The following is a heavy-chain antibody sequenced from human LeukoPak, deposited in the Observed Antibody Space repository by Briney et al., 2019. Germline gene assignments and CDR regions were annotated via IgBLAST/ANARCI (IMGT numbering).Heavy chain of an antibody. V-gene: IGHV3-33*01. CDR2: IWYDGSNK. CDR3: ARAEGYYDSSGNDAFDI. CDR1: GFTFSSYG. J-gene: IGHJ3*02. D-gene: IGHD3-22*01. Sequence: PGRSLRLSCAASGFTFSSYGMHWVRQAPGKGLEWVAVIWYDGSNKYYADSVKGRFTISRDNSKNTLYLQMNSLRAEDTAVYYCARAEGYYDSSGNDAFDISGQGTMVTVSS.